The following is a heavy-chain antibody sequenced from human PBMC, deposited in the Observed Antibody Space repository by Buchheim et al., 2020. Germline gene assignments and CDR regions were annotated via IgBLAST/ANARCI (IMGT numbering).Heavy chain of an antibody. D-gene: IGHD1-26*01. V-gene: IGHV1-46*01. J-gene: IGHJ3*02. CDR3: AREGGRIVGALGLAFDM. CDR1: GYTFTSYY. Sequence: QVQLVQSGAEVKKPGASVKVSCKASGYTFTSYYMHWVRQAPGQGLEWMGIINPSAGSTSYAQKFQGRVTMTRDTSTGTVYMELSSLRSEDTAVYYCAREGGRIVGALGLAFDMWGQGT. CDR2: INPSAGST.